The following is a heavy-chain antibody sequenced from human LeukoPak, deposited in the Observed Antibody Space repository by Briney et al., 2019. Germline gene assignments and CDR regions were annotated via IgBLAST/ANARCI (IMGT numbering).Heavy chain of an antibody. J-gene: IGHJ5*02. CDR1: GFIFSSEA. Sequence: PGGSLRLSCAASGFIFSSEAMNWVRQAPGKGLDWVSGIAGSGGSTHYADSQKGRFTISRDNSKNTLSLQMSRLTAEDTAVYYCVKEGAYAALNSWGQGTLVTVSS. V-gene: IGHV3-23*01. CDR3: VKEGAYAALNS. D-gene: IGHD3-16*01. CDR2: IAGSGGST.